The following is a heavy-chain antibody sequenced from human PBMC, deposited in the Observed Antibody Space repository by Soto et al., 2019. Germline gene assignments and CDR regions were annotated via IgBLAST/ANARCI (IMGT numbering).Heavy chain of an antibody. CDR1: GFTVSSYA. J-gene: IGHJ4*02. CDR3: AIRMYSTRWYYLDY. D-gene: IGHD6-13*01. CDR2: ISAST. V-gene: IGHV3-23*01. Sequence: EMHLLESGGGLVQAGGSLRLSCAASGFTVSSYALNWVRQAPGKGLEWVSGISASTYYADSVKGRFPISRDTSKNTLYLQMNSLRAEDTAIYFCAIRMYSTRWYYLDYWGQGTLVTVSS.